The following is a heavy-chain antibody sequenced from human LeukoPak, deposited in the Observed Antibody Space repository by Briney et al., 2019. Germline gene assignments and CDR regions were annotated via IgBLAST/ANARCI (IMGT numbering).Heavy chain of an antibody. Sequence: AASVKVSCKASGQTFSDYYIQWLRQTPGQGFEWMGWITHKSGATKFAQKFQGRVTLTRDTSISTAYMELNRLRSDDTAVYYCAMDVDHYQSTGKGLIDIWGQGTMVTVPS. CDR1: GQTFSDYY. CDR3: AMDVDHYQSTGKGLIDI. J-gene: IGHJ3*02. CDR2: ITHKSGAT. V-gene: IGHV1-2*02. D-gene: IGHD3-22*01.